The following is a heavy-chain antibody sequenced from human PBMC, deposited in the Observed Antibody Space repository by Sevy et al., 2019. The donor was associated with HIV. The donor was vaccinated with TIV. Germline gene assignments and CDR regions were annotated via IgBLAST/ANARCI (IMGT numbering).Heavy chain of an antibody. D-gene: IGHD6-6*01. V-gene: IGHV3-30-3*01. Sequence: GGSLRLSCAASGFTFSSYAMHWVRQAPGKGLEWVAVISYDGSNKYYADSVKGRFTISRDNSKNTLYLQMNSLRAEDTAVYYCASDSSSPVEPDYYYYGMDVWGQGTTVTVSS. CDR1: GFTFSSYA. CDR2: ISYDGSNK. CDR3: ASDSSSPVEPDYYYYGMDV. J-gene: IGHJ6*02.